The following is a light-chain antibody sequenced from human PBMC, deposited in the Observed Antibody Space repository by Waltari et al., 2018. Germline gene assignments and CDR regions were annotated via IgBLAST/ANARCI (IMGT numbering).Light chain of an antibody. J-gene: IGLJ2*01. CDR1: SLRTYY. CDR3: HSRDSSGNVL. Sequence: SSELTQDPAVSVALGQTVRITCLGASLRTYYVSWFHQKPGQAPALVIYGKNNRPSGIPDRFSASSSGSTASLTIIGAQAEDEADYYCHSRDSSGNVLIGGGTKLTVV. CDR2: GKN. V-gene: IGLV3-19*01.